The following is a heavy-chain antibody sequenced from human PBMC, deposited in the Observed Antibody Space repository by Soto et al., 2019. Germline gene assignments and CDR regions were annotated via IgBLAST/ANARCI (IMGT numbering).Heavy chain of an antibody. V-gene: IGHV1-8*01. CDR1: GYTFTSYD. J-gene: IGHJ6*03. Sequence: QVQLVQSGAEVKKPGASVKVSCKASGYTFTSYDINWVRQPTGQGLELMGWMNPNSVNTGYAQKFQGRVTMTRNTSISTAYMELSSLRSEDTAVYYCARTVRGYDFWSGYSYYYYYYMDVWGKGTTVTVSS. D-gene: IGHD3-3*01. CDR2: MNPNSVNT. CDR3: ARTVRGYDFWSGYSYYYYYYMDV.